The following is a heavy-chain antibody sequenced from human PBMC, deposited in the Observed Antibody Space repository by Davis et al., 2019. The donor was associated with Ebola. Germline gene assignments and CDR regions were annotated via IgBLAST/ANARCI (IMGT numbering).Heavy chain of an antibody. Sequence: ASVKVSCKASGYTFTDYYMHWVRQAPGQGLEWMGWINPNSGGTNYAQKFQGRVTMTRDTSINTAYMGLSSLRSDDTAVYYCARDRFLCVTICQTDYFDYWGQGTLVTVSS. CDR3: ARDRFLCVTICQTDYFDY. D-gene: IGHD2-2*01. CDR1: GYTFTDYY. J-gene: IGHJ4*02. CDR2: INPNSGGT. V-gene: IGHV1-2*02.